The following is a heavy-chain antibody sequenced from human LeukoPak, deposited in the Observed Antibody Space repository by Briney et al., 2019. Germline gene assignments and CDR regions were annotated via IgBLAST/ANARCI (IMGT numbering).Heavy chain of an antibody. Sequence: ASVKVSCKASGGTCSSYAISWVRQAPGQGLEWMGRIIPIFGIANYAQKFQGRVTITADKSTSTAYMELSSLRSEDTAVYYCARGLRGYSYGYLDYWGQGTLVTVSS. V-gene: IGHV1-69*04. J-gene: IGHJ4*02. D-gene: IGHD5-18*01. CDR2: IIPIFGIA. CDR1: GGTCSSYA. CDR3: ARGLRGYSYGYLDY.